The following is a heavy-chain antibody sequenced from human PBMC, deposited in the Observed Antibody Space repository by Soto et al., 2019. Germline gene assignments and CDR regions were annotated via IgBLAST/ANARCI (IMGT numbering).Heavy chain of an antibody. V-gene: IGHV3-21*05. CDR3: ARDGRASEYPGLGRGSIDY. CDR1: GFTFSTYS. CDR2: ITSSSSYI. Sequence: PGGSLRLSCAASGFTFSTYSLNWVRQAPGTGLEWIAYITSSSSYIYYADSVKGRFTISRDNAKNSLYLQMNSLRAEDTAVYYCARDGRASEYPGLGRGSIDYWGQGTLVTVSS. D-gene: IGHD3-16*01. J-gene: IGHJ4*02.